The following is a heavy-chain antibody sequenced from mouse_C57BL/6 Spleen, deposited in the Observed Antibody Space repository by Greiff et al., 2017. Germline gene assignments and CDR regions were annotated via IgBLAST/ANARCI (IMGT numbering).Heavy chain of an antibody. D-gene: IGHD2-3*01. CDR1: GYTFTSYW. J-gene: IGHJ3*01. V-gene: IGHV1-69*01. CDR3: ARREGYYKFAY. Sequence: VQLQQPGAELVMPGASVKLSCKASGYTFTSYWMHWVKQRPGQGLEWIGEIDPSDSYTNYNQKFKGKSTLTVDKSSSTAYMQLSSLTSEDSAVYYCARREGYYKFAYWGQGTLVTVSA. CDR2: IDPSDSYT.